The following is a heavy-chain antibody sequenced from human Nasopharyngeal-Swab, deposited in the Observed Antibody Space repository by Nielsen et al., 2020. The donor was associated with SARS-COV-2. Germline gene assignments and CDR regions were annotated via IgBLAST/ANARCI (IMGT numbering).Heavy chain of an antibody. CDR2: ISSSSSYI. CDR1: GFTFSSYS. D-gene: IGHD3-10*01. CDR3: ARESLHYYGSGSYYNVLDY. V-gene: IGHV3-21*01. J-gene: IGHJ4*02. Sequence: GESLKISCAASGFTFSSYSMNWVRQAPGKGLEWVSSISSSSSYIYYADSVKGRFTISRDNAKNTLYLQMNSLRAEDTAVYYCARESLHYYGSGSYYNVLDYWGQGTLVTVSS.